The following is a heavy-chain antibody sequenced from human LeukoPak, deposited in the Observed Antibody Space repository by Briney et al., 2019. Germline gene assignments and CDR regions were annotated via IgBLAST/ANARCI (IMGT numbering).Heavy chain of an antibody. CDR2: IWYDGSKN. J-gene: IGHJ6*02. CDR3: ARGDYGYFYGMYV. V-gene: IGHV3-33*01. CDR1: GFTFSNYG. Sequence: PGGSLRLSCAASGFTFSNYGMHWVRQAPGKGLEWVAVIWYDGSKNYYADSVEGRFTISRDNSKNTLYLQMNSLRVEDTAVYYCARGDYGYFYGMYVWGQGTTVTVSS.